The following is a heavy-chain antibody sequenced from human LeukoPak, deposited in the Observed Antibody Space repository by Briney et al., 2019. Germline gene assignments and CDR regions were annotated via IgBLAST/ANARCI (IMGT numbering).Heavy chain of an antibody. D-gene: IGHD1-26*01. CDR1: GGSISSSSYY. Sequence: SETLSLTCTVSGGSISSSSYYWGWSRQPPGKGLEWIGSIYYTGSTYYNPSLKSRVTISVDTSKNQFSLKLTSVTAADTAVFYCARHMFTYSGSYYYFDDWGQGTLVTVSS. CDR2: IYYTGST. CDR3: ARHMFTYSGSYYYFDD. V-gene: IGHV4-39*01. J-gene: IGHJ4*02.